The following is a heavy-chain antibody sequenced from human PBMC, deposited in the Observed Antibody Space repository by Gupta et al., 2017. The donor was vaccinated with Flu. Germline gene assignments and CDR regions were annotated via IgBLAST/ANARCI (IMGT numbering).Heavy chain of an antibody. Sequence: QVQLMESGGGVVQPGGSLRVSCAASGFTFSSHGMHWVRQAPGKGLEWVAVIRFDGTKKYYGDSVRGRFTISRDNYKNTVYLQMSSLRAEDSAVYYCARDSEYSSSSDRGKNSYYYYGMDVWGQGTTVTVSS. CDR2: IRFDGTKK. V-gene: IGHV3-33*01. CDR3: ARDSEYSSSSDRGKNSYYYYGMDV. CDR1: GFTFSSHG. D-gene: IGHD6-6*01. J-gene: IGHJ6*02.